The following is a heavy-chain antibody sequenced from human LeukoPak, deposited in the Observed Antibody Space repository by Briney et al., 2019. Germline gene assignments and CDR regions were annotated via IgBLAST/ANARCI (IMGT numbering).Heavy chain of an antibody. CDR1: GFTFSSYG. V-gene: IGHV3-30*03. D-gene: IGHD1-26*01. J-gene: IGHJ4*02. CDR3: AREELGMVFFDN. CDR2: ISYDGSNK. Sequence: GGSLRLSCAASGFTFSSYGMHWVRQAPGKGLEWVAVISYDGSNKYYADSVKGRFTISRDNSKNTLYLQMNSLRAEDTAVYYCAREELGMVFFDNWGQGTLVTVSS.